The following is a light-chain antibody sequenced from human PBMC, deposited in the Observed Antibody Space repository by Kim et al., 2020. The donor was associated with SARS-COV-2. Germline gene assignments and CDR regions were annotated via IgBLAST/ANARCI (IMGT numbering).Light chain of an antibody. J-gene: IGLJ3*02. CDR3: QSYDSSLTWV. CDR1: SSNIGAGYD. CDR2: GNS. V-gene: IGLV1-40*01. Sequence: GQRVTISCTGSSSNIGAGYDVHWYQQRPGTAPKLLIYGNSNRPSGVPDRFSGSKSGTSASLAITGLQAEDEADYYCQSYDSSLTWVFGGGTQLTVL.